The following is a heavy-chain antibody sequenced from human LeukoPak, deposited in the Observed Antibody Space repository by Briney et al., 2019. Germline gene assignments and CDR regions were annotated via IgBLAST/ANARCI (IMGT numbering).Heavy chain of an antibody. V-gene: IGHV3-30*03. Sequence: GGSLRLSCAASGFTFSNYGMHWVRQAPGKGLEWVAVISYDGTQKFYADSVKGRFTISRGNSKNTLYLQMNSLRAEDTAVYYCARDAVYSSSWQYYWGQGTLVTVSS. CDR1: GFTFSNYG. CDR2: ISYDGTQK. D-gene: IGHD6-13*01. J-gene: IGHJ4*02. CDR3: ARDAVYSSSWQYY.